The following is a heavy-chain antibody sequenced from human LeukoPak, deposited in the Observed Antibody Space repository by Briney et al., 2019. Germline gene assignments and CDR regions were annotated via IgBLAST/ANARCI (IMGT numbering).Heavy chain of an antibody. CDR1: GFTFSSHA. CDR3: AKSYYDSSGYSFDY. D-gene: IGHD3-22*01. J-gene: IGHJ4*02. V-gene: IGHV3-23*01. CDR2: ISGSGGST. Sequence: GGSLRLSCAASGFTFSSHAMSWVRQAPGKGLEWVSAISGSGGSTYYADSVKGRFTISRDNSKNTLYLQMNSLRAEDTAVYYCAKSYYDSSGYSFDYWGQGTLVTVSS.